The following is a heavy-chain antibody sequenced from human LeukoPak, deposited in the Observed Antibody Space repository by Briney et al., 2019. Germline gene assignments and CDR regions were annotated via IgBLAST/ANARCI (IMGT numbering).Heavy chain of an antibody. CDR2: MYYGGST. V-gene: IGHV4-39*01. Sequence: SETLSLTCTVSGGSISSSSYYWGWIRQPPGKGLEWIGSMYYGGSTYYSPSLKSRVTISVDTSKNQLSLKLSSVTAADTAMYYCARHLGGFDYWGQGTLVTVSS. CDR3: ARHLGGFDY. J-gene: IGHJ4*02. CDR1: GGSISSSSYY.